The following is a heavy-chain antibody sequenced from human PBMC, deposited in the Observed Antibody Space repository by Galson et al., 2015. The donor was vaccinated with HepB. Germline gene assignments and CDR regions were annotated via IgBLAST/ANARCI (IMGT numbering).Heavy chain of an antibody. CDR2: IIPIFGTA. CDR1: GGTFSRYA. D-gene: IGHD2-21*02. J-gene: IGHJ4*02. V-gene: IGHV1-69*06. CDR3: ARFSDCGGDCPFDY. Sequence: SVKVSCKASGGTFSRYAISWVRQAPGQGLEWVGGIIPIFGTANYAQKFQGRVTITADKSTSTAYMELSSLRSEDTAVYFCARFSDCGGDCPFDYWGQGTLVTVSS.